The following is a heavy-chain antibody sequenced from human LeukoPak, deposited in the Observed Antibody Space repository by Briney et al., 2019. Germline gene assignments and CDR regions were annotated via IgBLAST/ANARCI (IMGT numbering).Heavy chain of an antibody. V-gene: IGHV3-30*02. J-gene: IGHJ5*02. D-gene: IGHD3-3*01. CDR1: GFTFSSYG. CDR2: IRYDGSNK. CDR3: AKDPSIFGVVSGFDP. Sequence: PGGSLRLSCAASGFTFSSYGMHWVRQAPGKGLEWVAFIRYDGSNKYYADSVKGRFTISRDISKNTLYLQMNSLRAEDTAVYYCAKDPSIFGVVSGFDPWGQGTLVTVSS.